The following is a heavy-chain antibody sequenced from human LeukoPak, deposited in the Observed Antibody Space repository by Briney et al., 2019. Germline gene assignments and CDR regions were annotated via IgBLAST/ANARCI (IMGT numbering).Heavy chain of an antibody. V-gene: IGHV3-49*03. J-gene: IGHJ3*02. CDR2: IRSKAYGGTT. CDR3: TSSVVVIGLGPAQSLDAFDI. CDR1: GFTFGNYA. D-gene: IGHD2-21*01. Sequence: PGGSLRLSCTSSGFTFGNYAMSWFRQAPGKGLEWVGFIRSKAYGGTTEYAASVKGRFTISRDDSKSIAYLQMNSLKTEDTAVYYCTSSVVVIGLGPAQSLDAFDIWGQGTMVTVSS.